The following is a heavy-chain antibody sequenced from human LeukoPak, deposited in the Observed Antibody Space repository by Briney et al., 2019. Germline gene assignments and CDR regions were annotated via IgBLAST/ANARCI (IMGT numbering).Heavy chain of an antibody. CDR1: GFTLSTYA. CDR3: ARIRGGPIDY. CDR2: ISYDRTDT. D-gene: IGHD3-16*01. J-gene: IGHJ4*02. Sequence: GGSLRLSCAASGFTLSTYAMHWVRQAPGKGLEWVAVISYDRTDTYYADSVKGRFTISRDTSKNSLFLQMNSLRGEDTAVFYCARIRGGPIDYWGQGTLVTVSS. V-gene: IGHV3-30-3*01.